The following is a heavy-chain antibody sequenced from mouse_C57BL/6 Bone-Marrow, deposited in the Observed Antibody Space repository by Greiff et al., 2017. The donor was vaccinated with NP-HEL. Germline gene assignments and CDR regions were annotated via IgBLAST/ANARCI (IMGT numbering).Heavy chain of an antibody. D-gene: IGHD1-1*01. J-gene: IGHJ4*01. CDR1: GYTFTSYW. CDR2: IDPSDSYT. CDR3: ARFGSSFHYYAMDY. V-gene: IGHV1-59*01. Sequence: LQQPGAELVRPGTSVKLSCKASGYTFTSYWMHWVKQRPGQGLEWIGVIDPSDSYTNYNQKFKGKATLTVDTSSSTAYMQLSSLTSEDSAVYYCARFGSSFHYYAMDYWGQGTSVTVSS.